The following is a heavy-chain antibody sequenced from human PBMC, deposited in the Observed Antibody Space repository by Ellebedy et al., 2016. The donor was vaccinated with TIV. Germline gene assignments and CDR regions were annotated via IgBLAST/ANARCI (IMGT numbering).Heavy chain of an antibody. CDR1: GFTFSDEF. V-gene: IGHV3-72*01. CDR3: SALQRDF. CDR2: IRHKADSYIT. Sequence: GESLKISCAASGFTFSDEFMDWVRQAPGKGLEWVGRIRHKADSYITDYAASVKGRFSISRDDSTNSLYLQMNSLKTEDTAMYYCSALQRDFWGQGALVTVSS. J-gene: IGHJ4*02. D-gene: IGHD5-18*01.